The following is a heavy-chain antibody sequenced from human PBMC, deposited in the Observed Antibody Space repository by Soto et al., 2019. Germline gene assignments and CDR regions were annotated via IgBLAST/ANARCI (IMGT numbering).Heavy chain of an antibody. V-gene: IGHV3-30*18. J-gene: IGHJ4*02. Sequence: QVQLVESGGGVVQPGRSLRLSCAASGFTFSSYGMHWVRQAPGKGLEWVAVISYDGSNKYYADSVKGRFTISRDNSKNTLYLQMNSLRAEDTAVYYCAKEVDTSYFDYWGQGTLVTVSS. CDR2: ISYDGSNK. CDR1: GFTFSSYG. CDR3: AKEVDTSYFDY. D-gene: IGHD5-18*01.